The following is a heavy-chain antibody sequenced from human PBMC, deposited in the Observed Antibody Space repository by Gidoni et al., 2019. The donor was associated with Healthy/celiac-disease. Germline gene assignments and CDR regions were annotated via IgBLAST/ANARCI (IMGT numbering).Heavy chain of an antibody. CDR2: IYYSLST. CDR3: ARGEGAITMFGVVIVGWFDP. V-gene: IGHV4-59*09. Sequence: YIYYSLSTNYNPSLKSRVPISVDTSKNQFSLMLSSVTAADTAVYYCARGEGAITMFGVVIVGWFDPWGQGTLVTVSS. J-gene: IGHJ5*02. D-gene: IGHD3-3*01.